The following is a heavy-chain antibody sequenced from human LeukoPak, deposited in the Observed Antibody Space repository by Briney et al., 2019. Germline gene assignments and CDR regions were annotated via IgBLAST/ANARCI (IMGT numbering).Heavy chain of an antibody. CDR3: ARDQLVSDAFDI. Sequence: PSETLSLTCAVYGGSFSGYYWSWIRQPPGKGLEWIGEINHSGSTNYNPSLKSRVTTSVDTSKNQFSLKLSSVTAADTAVYYCARDQLVSDAFDIWGQGTMVTVSS. CDR2: INHSGST. J-gene: IGHJ3*02. CDR1: GGSFSGYY. D-gene: IGHD2-2*01. V-gene: IGHV4-34*01.